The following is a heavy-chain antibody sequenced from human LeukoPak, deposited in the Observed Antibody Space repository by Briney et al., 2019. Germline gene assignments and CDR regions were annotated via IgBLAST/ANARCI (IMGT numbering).Heavy chain of an antibody. CDR1: GGSISNYY. D-gene: IGHD4-23*01. Sequence: SETLSLTCTASGGSISNYYWSWIRQPPGKGLEWIGDIYYSGSTNYNPSLKSRVIISVDTSKSQFSLKLSSVTAADTAVYYCVRGSYGGNSDYFDYWGQGTQVTVSS. J-gene: IGHJ4*02. V-gene: IGHV4-59*01. CDR2: IYYSGST. CDR3: VRGSYGGNSDYFDY.